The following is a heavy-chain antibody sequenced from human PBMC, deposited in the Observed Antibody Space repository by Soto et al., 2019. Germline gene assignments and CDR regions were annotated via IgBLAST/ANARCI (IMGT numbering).Heavy chain of an antibody. CDR3: AHSRGYNGYEGPPLYEMYV. V-gene: IGHV2-5*01. D-gene: IGHD5-12*01. CDR1: VFSVKTSGVS. Sequence: GXTLVNPTPTLTXTCTCPVFSVKTSGVSLGWIRQPPGETLEWLALIYCNDFKRYTPALESRLTTTKDTSNNQVVIKVTNADPAATATYYWAHSRGYNGYEGPPLYEMYVWGQGTTCPVSS. CDR2: IYCNDFK. J-gene: IGHJ6*02.